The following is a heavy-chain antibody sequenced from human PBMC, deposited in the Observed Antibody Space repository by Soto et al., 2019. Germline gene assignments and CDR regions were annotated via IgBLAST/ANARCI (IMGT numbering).Heavy chain of an antibody. J-gene: IGHJ5*01. Sequence: QVTLKESGPVLVKPTETLTLTCTVSGFSLSNARMSVSWIRQPPGKALAWLAHIFSNDAKSYSASLKSRPTTSKAPTKSQVVLTITNMDPVASATYYCARIRGWGWPGPNASWGHGTLVTVSS. CDR3: ARIRGWGWPGPNAS. D-gene: IGHD3-10*01. CDR1: GFSLSNARMS. CDR2: IFSNDAK. V-gene: IGHV2-26*01.